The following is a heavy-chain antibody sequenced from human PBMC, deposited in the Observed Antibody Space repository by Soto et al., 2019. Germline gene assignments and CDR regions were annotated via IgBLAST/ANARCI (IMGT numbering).Heavy chain of an antibody. D-gene: IGHD3-3*01. J-gene: IGHJ6*02. Sequence: ASVKVSCKASGYTFTSYDINWVRQATGQGLEWMGWMDPDSGNTGYAQKFQGRVTMTRNTSISTAYMELSSLRSEDTAVYYCARGRGKDFWSGYYYYYYGMDVWGQGTTVTVSS. CDR3: ARGRGKDFWSGYYYYYYGMDV. CDR1: GYTFTSYD. V-gene: IGHV1-8*01. CDR2: MDPDSGNT.